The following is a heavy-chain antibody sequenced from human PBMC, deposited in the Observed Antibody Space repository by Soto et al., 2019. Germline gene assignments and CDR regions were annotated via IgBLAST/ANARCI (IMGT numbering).Heavy chain of an antibody. Sequence: QVQLQESGPGLVKPSQTLSLTCTVSGDSISSNNNYWSWIRQPPGEGLEWIGFISYSGTTSYSPSLKRRVAISLDTSKNQSSLSLSSVTAADTAVYYCARGRGYSYGLDPWGQGTLVTVSS. V-gene: IGHV4-30-4*01. D-gene: IGHD5-18*01. CDR3: ARGRGYSYGLDP. CDR1: GDSISSNNNY. CDR2: ISYSGTT. J-gene: IGHJ5*02.